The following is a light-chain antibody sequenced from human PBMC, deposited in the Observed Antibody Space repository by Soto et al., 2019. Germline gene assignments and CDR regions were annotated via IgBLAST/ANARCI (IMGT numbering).Light chain of an antibody. CDR2: GAF. J-gene: IGKJ1*01. V-gene: IGKV3-20*01. Sequence: EKLMSQSPATLSVSPGERVTLSCRASQSVSSNYLAWYQQKPGQAPRLLIYGAFKRATGIPDRFSGSGSGTDFTLTISRMEPEDFAVYCCQQYGSSPWTFGQGTKVDIK. CDR3: QQYGSSPWT. CDR1: QSVSSNY.